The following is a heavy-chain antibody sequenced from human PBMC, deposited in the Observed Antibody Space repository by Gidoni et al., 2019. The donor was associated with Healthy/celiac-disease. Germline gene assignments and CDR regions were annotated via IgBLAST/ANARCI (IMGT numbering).Heavy chain of an antibody. CDR3: ARAPSAGRWLQLGSFDY. J-gene: IGHJ4*02. CDR2: IYYSGST. CDR1: GGSISSGGYY. D-gene: IGHD5-12*01. Sequence: QVQLQESGPGLVKPSQTLSLTCTVSGGSISSGGYYWSWIRQHPGKGLEWIGYIYYSGSTYYNPSLKSRVTISVDTSKNQFSLKLSSVTAADTAVYYCARAPSAGRWLQLGSFDYWGQGTLVTVSS. V-gene: IGHV4-31*03.